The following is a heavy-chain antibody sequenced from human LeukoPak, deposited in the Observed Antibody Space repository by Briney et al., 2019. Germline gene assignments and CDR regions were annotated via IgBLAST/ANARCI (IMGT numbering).Heavy chain of an antibody. D-gene: IGHD2-15*01. CDR2: VIAIFGDT. CDR3: ARFPSVVAPSIGAIDI. Sequence: ASVKVSCKASGGTFSSFPIGWVRQAPGQGLEWMGRVIAIFGDTKYAQKFQGRLTITADESSSTAYMELRSLRSEDTAMYYCARFPSVVAPSIGAIDIWGQGTMVIVSS. V-gene: IGHV1-69*01. J-gene: IGHJ3*02. CDR1: GGTFSSFP.